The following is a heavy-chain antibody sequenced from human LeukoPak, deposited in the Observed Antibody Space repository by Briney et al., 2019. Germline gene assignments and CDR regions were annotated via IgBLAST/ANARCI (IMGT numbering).Heavy chain of an antibody. J-gene: IGHJ5*02. CDR3: ARELTGSSSWYEWVA. CDR2: INPNSGGT. CDR1: GYTFTSYG. D-gene: IGHD6-13*01. Sequence: GASVKVSCKASGYTFTSYGISWVRQAPGQGLEWMGWINPNSGGTNYAQKLQGRVTMTRDTSISTAYMELSRLRSDDTAVYYCARELTGSSSWYEWVAWGQGTLVTVSS. V-gene: IGHV1-2*02.